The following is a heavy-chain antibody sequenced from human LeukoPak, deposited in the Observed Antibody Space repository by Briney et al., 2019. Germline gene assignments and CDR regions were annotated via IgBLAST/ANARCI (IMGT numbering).Heavy chain of an antibody. V-gene: IGHV3-48*04. J-gene: IGHJ4*02. CDR2: ISIRSSTI. Sequence: GGSLRLSCAASGFTFSSYSMNWVRQAPGKGLEWVSYISIRSSTIYYADSVKGRFTISRDNAKNSLYLQMNSLRAEDTAVYYCARLPGFYFDYWGQGTLVTVSS. D-gene: IGHD7-27*01. CDR3: ARLPGFYFDY. CDR1: GFTFSSYS.